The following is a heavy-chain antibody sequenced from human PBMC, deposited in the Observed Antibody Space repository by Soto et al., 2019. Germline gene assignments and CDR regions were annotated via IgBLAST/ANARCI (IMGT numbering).Heavy chain of an antibody. Sequence: QVQLQESGPGLVKPSQTLSLTCTVSVGSISSGDYYWSWIRQHPEGLEWIGYIYYSGSTYYNPSLKSRVTISVDTSKNQFSLKLSSVTAADTAVYDCARWWSGSRQGFDPWGQGTLVTVSS. CDR2: IYYSGST. V-gene: IGHV4-31*03. J-gene: IGHJ5*02. CDR3: ARWWSGSRQGFDP. D-gene: IGHD3-3*01. CDR1: VGSISSGDYY.